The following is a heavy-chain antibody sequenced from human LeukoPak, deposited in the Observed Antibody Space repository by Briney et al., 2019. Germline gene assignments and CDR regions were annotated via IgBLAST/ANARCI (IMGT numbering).Heavy chain of an antibody. CDR3: ARGLRWSDAFDI. Sequence: SETLSLTCAVYGGSFGGYYWSWIRQPPGKGLGWIGEINHSGSTNYNPSLKSRVTISVDTSKNQFSLKLSSVTAADTAVYYCARGLRWSDAFDIWGQGTMVTVSS. V-gene: IGHV4-34*01. CDR2: INHSGST. D-gene: IGHD4-23*01. CDR1: GGSFGGYY. J-gene: IGHJ3*02.